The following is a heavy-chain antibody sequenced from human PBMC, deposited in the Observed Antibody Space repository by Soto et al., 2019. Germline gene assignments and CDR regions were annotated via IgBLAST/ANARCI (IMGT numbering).Heavy chain of an antibody. CDR1: GGSISSGGYS. CDR3: ARVPDR. CDR2: IYHSGST. J-gene: IGHJ5*02. D-gene: IGHD2-2*01. Sequence: SEILSLTCAVSGGSISSGGYSWSWIRQPPGKGLEWIGYIYHSGSTYYNPSLKSRVTISVDRSKNQFSLKLSSVTAADTAVYYCARVPDRWGQGTLVTSPQ. V-gene: IGHV4-30-2*01.